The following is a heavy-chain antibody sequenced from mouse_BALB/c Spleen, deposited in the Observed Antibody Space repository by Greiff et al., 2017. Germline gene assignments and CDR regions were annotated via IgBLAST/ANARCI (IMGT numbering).Heavy chain of an antibody. CDR2: INPSTGYT. D-gene: IGHD2-14*01. V-gene: IGHV1-7*01. CDR3: ARDRYDVYFDY. J-gene: IGHJ2*01. CDR1: GYTFTSYW. Sequence: QVQLQQSGAELAKPGASVKMSCKASGYTFTSYWMHWVKQRPGQGLEWIGYINPSTGYTEYNQKFKDKATLTADKSSSTAYMQLSSLTSEDSAVYYCARDRYDVYFDYWGQGTTLTVSS.